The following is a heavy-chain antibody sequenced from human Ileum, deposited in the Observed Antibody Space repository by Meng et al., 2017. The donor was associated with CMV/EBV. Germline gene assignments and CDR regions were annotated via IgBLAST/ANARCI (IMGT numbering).Heavy chain of an antibody. Sequence: EVQLVGSGGGFVQPGGSLSISCAASGFTFISYWMHWCRQAPGKGLVWVSRINSDGINTTYADSVKGRFTISRDNAKNTLYLQINSLRAEDTAVYYCARSLYSSSSVDYWGQGTLVTVSS. CDR3: ARSLYSSSSVDY. CDR1: GFTFISYW. CDR2: INSDGINT. D-gene: IGHD6-6*01. J-gene: IGHJ4*02. V-gene: IGHV3-74*01.